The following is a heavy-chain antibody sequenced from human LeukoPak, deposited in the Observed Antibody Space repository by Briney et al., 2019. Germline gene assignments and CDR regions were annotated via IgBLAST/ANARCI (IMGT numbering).Heavy chain of an antibody. CDR1: GFTVSSNY. V-gene: IGHV3-53*01. J-gene: IGHJ6*03. Sequence: GGSLRLSCAASGFTVSSNYMSWVRQAPGKGLEWVSVIYSGGSTYYADSVKGRFTISRDKSKKTLSLQMNSLRAEDTAVYYCARGDRNSYYYMDVWGKVTTVTVSS. CDR2: IYSGGST. D-gene: IGHD1-14*01. CDR3: ARGDRNSYYYMDV.